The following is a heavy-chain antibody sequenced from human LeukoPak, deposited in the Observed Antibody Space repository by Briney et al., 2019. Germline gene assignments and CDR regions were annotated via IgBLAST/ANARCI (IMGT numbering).Heavy chain of an antibody. J-gene: IGHJ4*02. CDR2: IYPGNSDT. CDR1: GDRFTPYW. V-gene: IGHV5-51*01. D-gene: IGHD6-19*01. CDR3: ARRKAVARISYFDS. Sequence: HGESLKISCEGSGDRFTPYWITWVRQKPGKGLEWMGIIYPGNSDTKYSPSFQGQITISADKSINTAYLQWSSLEASDTAMYYCARRKAVARISYFDSWGQGTLVTVSS.